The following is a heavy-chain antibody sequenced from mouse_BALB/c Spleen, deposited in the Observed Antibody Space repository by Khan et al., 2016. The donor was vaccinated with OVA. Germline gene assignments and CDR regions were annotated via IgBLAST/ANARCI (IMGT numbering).Heavy chain of an antibody. CDR2: IWAGGST. Sequence: VQLKESGPGLVAPSQSLSITCTVSGFSLTSYGVHWVRQPPGKGLEWLGVIWAGGSTNYNSALMSRLSSSTDNSKCQIYLKMNSLQTDDTAMYYCTRLADVWGQGTTLTVSS. CDR1: GFSLTSYG. J-gene: IGHJ2*01. CDR3: TRLADV. V-gene: IGHV2-9*02.